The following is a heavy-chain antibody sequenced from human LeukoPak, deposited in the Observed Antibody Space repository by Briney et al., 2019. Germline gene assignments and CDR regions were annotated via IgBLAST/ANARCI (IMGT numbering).Heavy chain of an antibody. Sequence: EASVKVSCKASGYTFTGYYMHWVRQAPGQGLERMGWISAYNGNTNYAQKLQGRVTMTTDTSTSTAYMELRSLRSDDTAVYYCARTPQGTTDFDYWGQGTLVTVSS. CDR1: GYTFTGYY. CDR2: ISAYNGNT. D-gene: IGHD4-11*01. CDR3: ARTPQGTTDFDY. V-gene: IGHV1-18*04. J-gene: IGHJ4*02.